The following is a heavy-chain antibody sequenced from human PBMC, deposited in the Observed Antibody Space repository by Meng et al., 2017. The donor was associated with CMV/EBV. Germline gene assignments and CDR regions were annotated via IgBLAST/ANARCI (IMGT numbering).Heavy chain of an antibody. CDR1: GGSFSGYY. Sequence: QVQLQQWGAGLLKPSETLSLTCAVYGGSFSGYYWSWIHQPPGKGLEWIGEINHSGSTNYNPSLKSRVTISVDTSKNQFSLKLSSVTAADTAVYYCARRRGVQTKGGRFDPWGQGTLVTVSS. CDR2: INHSGST. J-gene: IGHJ5*02. D-gene: IGHD3-3*01. V-gene: IGHV4-34*01. CDR3: ARRRGVQTKGGRFDP.